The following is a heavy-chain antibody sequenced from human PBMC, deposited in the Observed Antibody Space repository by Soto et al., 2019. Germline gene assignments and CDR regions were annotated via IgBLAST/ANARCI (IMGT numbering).Heavy chain of an antibody. CDR3: ARYRREAVAGYTLDN. CDR1: GGSIDNYY. D-gene: IGHD6-13*01. Sequence: SETLSLTCNVSGGSIDNYYWTWIRQAPGKGLEWIGYVYNSGSTNYNPSLKSRVTISEDTSKSQFSLKVNSMTAADTAVYYCARYRREAVAGYTLDNWGQGILVTVSS. J-gene: IGHJ4*02. CDR2: VYNSGST. V-gene: IGHV4-59*01.